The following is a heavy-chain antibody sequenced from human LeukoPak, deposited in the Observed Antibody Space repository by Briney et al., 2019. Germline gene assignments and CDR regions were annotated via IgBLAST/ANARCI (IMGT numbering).Heavy chain of an antibody. Sequence: GASVKLSCKASGGTFSSYAISWARQAPGQGLEWMGGIIPIFGTANYAQKFQGRVTITADESTSTAYMELSSLRSEDTAVYYCAYGKLTTAWFDPWGQGTLVTVSS. CDR2: IIPIFGTA. CDR1: GGTFSSYA. V-gene: IGHV1-69*01. J-gene: IGHJ5*02. D-gene: IGHD4-17*01. CDR3: AYGKLTTAWFDP.